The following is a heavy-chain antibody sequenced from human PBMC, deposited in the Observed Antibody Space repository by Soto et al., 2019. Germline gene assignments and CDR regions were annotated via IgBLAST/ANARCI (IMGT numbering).Heavy chain of an antibody. V-gene: IGHV1-18*01. D-gene: IGHD3-22*01. CDR1: GYTFTSYG. Sequence: RLEQSGPEVQKTGASVKVSCKASGYTFTSYGISWVRQAPGQGLEWMGWINIYSGDANYAQRFQDRVTMTRDTSTKTVYMEMRSLTSDDTAVYFCARALYYYDNSGLAYWGQGTLVTVSS. CDR3: ARALYYYDNSGLAY. CDR2: INIYSGDA. J-gene: IGHJ4*02.